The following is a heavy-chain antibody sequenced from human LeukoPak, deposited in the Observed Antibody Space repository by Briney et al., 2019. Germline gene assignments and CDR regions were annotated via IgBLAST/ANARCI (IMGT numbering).Heavy chain of an antibody. Sequence: GGSLRLSCAASGFTFDDYAMHWVRQAPGKGLEWVSGISWNSGSIGYADSVKGRFTISRDNAKNSLYLQMNSLRAEDTALYYCAKVLTAMVTYEAFDIWGQGTMVTVSS. J-gene: IGHJ3*02. CDR2: ISWNSGSI. CDR3: AKVLTAMVTYEAFDI. D-gene: IGHD5-18*01. V-gene: IGHV3-9*01. CDR1: GFTFDDYA.